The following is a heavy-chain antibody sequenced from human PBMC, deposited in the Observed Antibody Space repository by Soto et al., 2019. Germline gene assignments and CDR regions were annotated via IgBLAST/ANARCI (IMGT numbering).Heavy chain of an antibody. CDR2: IYDSRST. CDR1: GGSISSGDYY. V-gene: IGHV4-31*03. J-gene: IGHJ6*02. Sequence: QVQLQESGPGLVKPSQTLSLTCTVSGGSISSGDYYWTWIRQHPGKGLEWIGYIYDSRSTYYKPSLKSRLTISVDTSKNQFSLKLSSVSAADTAVYYCARERTDATGVFGMDVWGQGTTVTVSS. D-gene: IGHD2-15*01. CDR3: ARERTDATGVFGMDV.